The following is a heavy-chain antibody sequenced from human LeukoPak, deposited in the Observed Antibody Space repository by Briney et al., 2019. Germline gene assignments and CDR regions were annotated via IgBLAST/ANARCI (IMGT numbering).Heavy chain of an antibody. V-gene: IGHV4-34*01. CDR3: AREENYYGSGSYYND. CDR2: INHSGST. Sequence: PSETLSLTCAVYGGSFSGYYWSWIRQPPGKGLEWIGEINHSGSTNYNPSLKSRVTISVDTSKNQFSLKLSSVTAADTAVYYCAREENYYGSGSYYNDWGQGTLVTVSS. J-gene: IGHJ4*02. D-gene: IGHD3-10*01. CDR1: GGSFSGYY.